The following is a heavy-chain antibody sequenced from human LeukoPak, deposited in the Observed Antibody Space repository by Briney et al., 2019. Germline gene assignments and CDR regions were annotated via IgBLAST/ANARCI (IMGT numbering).Heavy chain of an antibody. CDR3: APTAEAYTSWWKV. Sequence: ASVKVSCKASGYKFTDDYMHWVRQAPGQGLEFMGWINPDSGFTNYAQKFKGRVTMTRDTSISTAYLEVRSLSSDDTAVYYCAPTAEAYTSWWKVWGQGTLVTVSS. J-gene: IGHJ4*02. CDR1: GYKFTDDY. V-gene: IGHV1-2*02. D-gene: IGHD3-16*01. CDR2: INPDSGFT.